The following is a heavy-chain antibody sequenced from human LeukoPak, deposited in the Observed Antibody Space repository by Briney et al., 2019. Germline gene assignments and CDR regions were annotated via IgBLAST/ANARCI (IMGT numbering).Heavy chain of an antibody. J-gene: IGHJ6*02. CDR1: GFTFSSYT. D-gene: IGHD3-16*01. Sequence: GGSLRLSCAASGFTFSSYTMNWVRQAPGKGLEWISYITSDNTIYYADSVKGRFTIPRDSAKNSLYLQMSNLRAEDTAVYFCARGGGLDVWGQGATVTVSS. CDR2: ITSDNTI. V-gene: IGHV3-69-1*01. CDR3: ARGGGLDV.